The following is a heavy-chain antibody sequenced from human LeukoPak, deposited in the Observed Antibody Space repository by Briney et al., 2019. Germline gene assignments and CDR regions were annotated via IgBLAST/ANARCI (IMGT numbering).Heavy chain of an antibody. V-gene: IGHV1-2*06. D-gene: IGHD5-18*01. CDR3: ASSGYSYGYYFDY. Sequence: ASVKVSCKTSGYTFTGYYMHWVRQAPGRGLEWVGRINPNSGGTNYAQKFQGRVTMTRDTSVSTAYVELSRLRSDDTAVYYCASSGYSYGYYFDYWGQGTLVTVSS. CDR1: GYTFTGYY. CDR2: INPNSGGT. J-gene: IGHJ4*02.